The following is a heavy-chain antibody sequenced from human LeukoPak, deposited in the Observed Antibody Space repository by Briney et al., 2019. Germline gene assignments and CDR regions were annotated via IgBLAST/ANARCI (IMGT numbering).Heavy chain of an antibody. Sequence: GGSLRLSCAASGFSFSNSGMNWVRQAPGKGLEWVSYISSSSSTIYYADSVKGRFTISRDNAKNSLYLQMNSLRAEDTAVYYCARVLNPWELGRNAAFDIWGQGTMVTVSS. CDR3: ARVLNPWELGRNAAFDI. J-gene: IGHJ3*02. V-gene: IGHV3-48*01. CDR2: ISSSSSTI. CDR1: GFSFSNSG. D-gene: IGHD3-10*01.